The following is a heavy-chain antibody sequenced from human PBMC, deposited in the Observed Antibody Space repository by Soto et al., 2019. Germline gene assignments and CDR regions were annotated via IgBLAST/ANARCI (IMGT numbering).Heavy chain of an antibody. V-gene: IGHV1-18*01. Sequence: ASVKVSCKASGYTFTSYGISWVRQAPGQGLEWMGWISAYNGNTNYAQKLQGRVTMTTDTSTSTAYMELRSLRSDDTAVYYCARVIAQSRKWGGARRRYYFEXWGKGTLVTISX. J-gene: IGHJ4*02. CDR1: GYTFTSYG. CDR2: ISAYNGNT. CDR3: ARVIAQSRKWGGARRRYYFEX. D-gene: IGHD1-26*01.